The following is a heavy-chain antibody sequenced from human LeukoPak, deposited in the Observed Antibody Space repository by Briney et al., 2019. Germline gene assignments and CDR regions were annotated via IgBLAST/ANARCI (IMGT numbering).Heavy chain of an antibody. CDR2: IYYSGST. Sequence: SETLSLTCTVSGGSISSYYWSWIRQPPGKGLEWNGYIYYSGSTNYNPSLKSRVTISVDTSKNQFSLKLSSVTAADTAVYYCARRQVTEYLFDYWGQGTLVTVSS. CDR3: ARRQVTEYLFDY. D-gene: IGHD4-23*01. J-gene: IGHJ4*02. CDR1: GGSISSYY. V-gene: IGHV4-59*08.